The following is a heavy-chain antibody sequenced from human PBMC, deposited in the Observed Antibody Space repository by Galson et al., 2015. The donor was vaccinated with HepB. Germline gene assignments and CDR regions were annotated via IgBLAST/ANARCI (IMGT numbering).Heavy chain of an antibody. D-gene: IGHD3-22*01. J-gene: IGHJ4*02. CDR2: ISSSSSYI. V-gene: IGHV3-21*01. Sequence: SLRLSCAASGFTFSSYSMNWVRQAPGKGLEWVSSISSSSSYIYYADSVKGRFTISRDNAKNSLYLQMNSLRAEDTAVYYCASSLDYDSSGYYFFDYWGQGTLVTVSP. CDR3: ASSLDYDSSGYYFFDY. CDR1: GFTFSSYS.